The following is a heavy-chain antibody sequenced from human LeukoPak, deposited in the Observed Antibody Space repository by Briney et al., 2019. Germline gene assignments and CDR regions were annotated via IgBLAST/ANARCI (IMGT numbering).Heavy chain of an antibody. V-gene: IGHV3-30*02. D-gene: IGHD3-22*01. J-gene: IGHJ4*02. Sequence: PGGSLRLSCVGSGFTCRSYGIHWVPHAPGKGLEGLAFIWYDEITKNYADSVKVLFTISRYNSKNTLYVQLNSMRPDDTAVYYCAKDSSDYYFDYWGQGTLVTVSS. CDR2: IWYDEITK. CDR3: AKDSSDYYFDY. CDR1: GFTCRSYG.